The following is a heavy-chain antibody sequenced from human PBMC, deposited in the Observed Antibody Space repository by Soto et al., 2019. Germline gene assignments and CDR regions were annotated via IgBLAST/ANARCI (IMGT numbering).Heavy chain of an antibody. J-gene: IGHJ5*02. CDR3: AHRLTVAYCGGDCSYDWFDP. CDR1: GFSLSTSGVG. V-gene: IGHV2-5*02. Sequence: QITLKESGPTLVKPTQTLTLTCTFSGFSLSTSGVGVGWIRQPPGKALEWLALIYWDDDKRYSPSLKSRLTITKDTSKNQVVLTMTNMDPVDTATYYCAHRLTVAYCGGDCSYDWFDPWGQGTLVTVSS. D-gene: IGHD2-21*02. CDR2: IYWDDDK.